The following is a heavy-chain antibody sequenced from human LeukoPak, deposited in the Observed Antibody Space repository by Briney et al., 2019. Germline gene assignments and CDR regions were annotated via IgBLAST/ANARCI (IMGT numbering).Heavy chain of an antibody. D-gene: IGHD6-19*01. CDR3: ARNLGSGWYYDY. V-gene: IGHV4-59*08. J-gene: IGHJ4*02. Sequence: SETLSLTCTVSGGSISTYYWSWIRQPPGKGLEWIGYMYYSGSTNYNPSLRSRVTISVDTSKNQFSLKLSSVTAADTAVYYCARNLGSGWYYDYWGQGILVTVSS. CDR1: GGSISTYY. CDR2: MYYSGST.